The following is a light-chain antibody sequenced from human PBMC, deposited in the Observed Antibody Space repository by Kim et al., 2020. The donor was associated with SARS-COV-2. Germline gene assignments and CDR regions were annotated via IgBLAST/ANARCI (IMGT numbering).Light chain of an antibody. J-gene: IGKJ4*01. Sequence: AIQMTQSPSSLSASVGDRVTITCRASQGTRNDLGWYQQKPGKAPKLLIYAASSLQSGVPSRFSGSGSGTDFTLTISSLQPEDFATYYCLQDYNYLLTFGGGTKVDIK. CDR3: LQDYNYLLT. CDR1: QGTRND. CDR2: AAS. V-gene: IGKV1-6*01.